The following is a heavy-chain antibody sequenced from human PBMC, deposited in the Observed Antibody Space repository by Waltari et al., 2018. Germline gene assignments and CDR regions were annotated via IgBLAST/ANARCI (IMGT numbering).Heavy chain of an antibody. D-gene: IGHD2-8*01. Sequence: QVQLVQSGAEVKKPGASVKVSCKASGYTFTGYYMHWVRQAPGQGLEWMGRINPNSGGTNYAQKFQGRVTMTRDTSISTAYMELSRLRSDYTAVYYCARVREGMYGAFDIWGQGTMVTVSS. V-gene: IGHV1-2*06. CDR2: INPNSGGT. J-gene: IGHJ3*02. CDR3: ARVREGMYGAFDI. CDR1: GYTFTGYY.